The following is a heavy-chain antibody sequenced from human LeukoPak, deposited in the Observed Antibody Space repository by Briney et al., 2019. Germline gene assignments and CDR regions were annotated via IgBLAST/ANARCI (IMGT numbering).Heavy chain of an antibody. J-gene: IGHJ4*02. CDR3: AKAIHSSSSGVVVY. Sequence: PGGSLRLSCAASGFTFSNYAMHWVRQAPGKGLEWVSFIRYDGSNKYYAESVKGRFTISRDNSKNTLYLQMSSLRAEDTAVYYCAKAIHSSSSGVVVYWGQGTLVTVSS. CDR2: IRYDGSNK. D-gene: IGHD6-6*01. CDR1: GFTFSNYA. V-gene: IGHV3-30*02.